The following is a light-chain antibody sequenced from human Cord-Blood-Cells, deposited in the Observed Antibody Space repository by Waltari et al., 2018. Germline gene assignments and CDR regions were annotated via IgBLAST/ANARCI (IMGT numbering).Light chain of an antibody. CDR1: QSVLYSSNNKNY. Sequence: DIVMTQSPDSLAVSLGERANINCKSSQSVLYSSNNKNYVAWYQQKPGQPHKLLIYWAYTRESGVPDLFSGSESETDFTLTISRRQAEDLAVYYCQQYYSTPYTFGHGTKLEIK. CDR2: WAY. J-gene: IGKJ2*01. V-gene: IGKV4-1*01. CDR3: QQYYSTPYT.